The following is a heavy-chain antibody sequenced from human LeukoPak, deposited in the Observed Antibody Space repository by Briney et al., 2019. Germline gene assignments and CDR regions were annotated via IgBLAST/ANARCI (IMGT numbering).Heavy chain of an antibody. CDR1: GGTFSSYA. V-gene: IGHV1-69*04. J-gene: IGHJ6*02. CDR3: TTDGFTWAGYYHYGMDV. D-gene: IGHD1-26*01. Sequence: SVKVSCKASGGTFSSYAISWVRQAPGQGLEWMGRIIPILGIANYAQKFQGRVTITADKSTSTAYMELSSLRSEDTAVYYCTTDGFTWAGYYHYGMDVWGQGTTVTVSS. CDR2: IIPILGIA.